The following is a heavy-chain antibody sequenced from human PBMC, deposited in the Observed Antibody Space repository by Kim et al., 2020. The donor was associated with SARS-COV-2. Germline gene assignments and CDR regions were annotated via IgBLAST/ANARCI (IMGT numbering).Heavy chain of an antibody. CDR3: ARHRVVRGVIIRRRLSFADY. V-gene: IGHV4-39*01. CDR2: IYYSGST. D-gene: IGHD3-10*01. CDR1: GGSISSSSYY. Sequence: SETLSLTCTVSGGSISSSSYYWGWIRQPPGKGLEWIGSIYYSGSTYYNPSLKSRVTISVDTSKNQFSLKLSSVTAADTAVYYCARHRVVRGVIIRRRLSFADYWGQGTLVTVSS. J-gene: IGHJ4*02.